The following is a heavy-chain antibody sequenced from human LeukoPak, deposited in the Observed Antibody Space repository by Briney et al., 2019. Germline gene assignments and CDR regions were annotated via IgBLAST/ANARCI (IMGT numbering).Heavy chain of an antibody. J-gene: IGHJ4*02. D-gene: IGHD3-3*01. CDR3: ARGAEYYAIWRGYAGYSDY. Sequence: PSETLSLTCAVYGGSFSGYYWSWIRRPPGKGLEWIGEINHSGSTNYNPSLRSRVTISLDRSKKKFSLKLTSVTAADTAVYFCARGAEYYAIWRGYAGYSDYWGQGISVTVSS. V-gene: IGHV4-34*01. CDR2: INHSGST. CDR1: GGSFSGYY.